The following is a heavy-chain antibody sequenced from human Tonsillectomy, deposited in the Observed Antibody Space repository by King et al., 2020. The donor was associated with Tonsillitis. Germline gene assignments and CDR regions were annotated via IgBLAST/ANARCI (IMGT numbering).Heavy chain of an antibody. CDR1: GFTFSSYS. CDR2: ISYDGNNK. D-gene: IGHD3-22*01. Sequence: VQLVESGRGVVQPGRSLRLSCAASGFTFSSYSMHWVRQAPGKGLEWVAVISYDGNNKYYADSVKGRFTISRDNSKNTLYLQMNSLRAEDTAVFYCARATGDYDSRGPNPPAYFDYWGQGTLVTVSS. CDR3: ARATGDYDSRGPNPPAYFDY. V-gene: IGHV3-30-3*01. J-gene: IGHJ4*02.